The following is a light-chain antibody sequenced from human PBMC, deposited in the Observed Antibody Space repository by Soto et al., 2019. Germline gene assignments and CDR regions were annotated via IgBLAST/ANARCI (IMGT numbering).Light chain of an antibody. Sequence: DIVLTQSPGTLSLSPGERATLSCRASRIVGKNFLAWYQLKAGRAPRLLIHGGSYRAAGLPDRFSGGGSGANFTLTISRLEPDDFVAYYCQQYASAPLTFGGGTKVEIK. V-gene: IGKV3-20*01. J-gene: IGKJ4*01. CDR2: GGS. CDR3: QQYASAPLT. CDR1: RIVGKNF.